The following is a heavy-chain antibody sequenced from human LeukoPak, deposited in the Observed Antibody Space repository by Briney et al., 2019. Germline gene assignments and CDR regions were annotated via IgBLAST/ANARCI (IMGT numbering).Heavy chain of an antibody. CDR2: ISAYNGNT. D-gene: IGHD2-2*01. Sequence: ASVKVSCKASGYTFTSYGISWVRQAPGQGLEWMGWISAYNGNTNYAQKLQGRVTMTRDTSTSTVYMELSSLRSEDTAVYYCARELTSAVPAAVYWGQGTLVTVSS. CDR3: ARELTSAVPAAVY. J-gene: IGHJ4*02. V-gene: IGHV1-18*01. CDR1: GYTFTSYG.